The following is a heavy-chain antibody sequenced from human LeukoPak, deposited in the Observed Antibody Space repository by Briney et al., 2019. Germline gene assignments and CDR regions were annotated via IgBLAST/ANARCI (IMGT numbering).Heavy chain of an antibody. V-gene: IGHV3-23*01. CDR2: ISDSGGST. J-gene: IGHJ3*02. CDR1: GFTFSSYA. CDR3: AKDLGSYYDFWSGYYRPADAFDI. Sequence: TGGSLRLSCAASGFTFSSYAMSWVRQAPGKGLEWVSAISDSGGSTYYADSVKGRFTISRDSSKNTLYLQMNSLRAEDTAVYYCAKDLGSYYDFWSGYYRPADAFDIWGQGTMVTVSS. D-gene: IGHD3-3*01.